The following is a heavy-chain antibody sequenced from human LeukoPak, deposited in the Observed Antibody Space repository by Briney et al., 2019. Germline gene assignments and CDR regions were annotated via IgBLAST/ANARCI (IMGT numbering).Heavy chain of an antibody. CDR3: ARLARLLGPPDYMDV. CDR2: INYSGST. J-gene: IGHJ6*03. V-gene: IGHV4-34*01. Sequence: SETLSLTCAVYGGSFSGYYWTWIRQPPGRGLEWIGEINYSGSTNYNPSLKSRVIISVDTSENQFSLKLTSMTAADTAVYYCARLARLLGPPDYMDVWGKGTTVTVSS. CDR1: GGSFSGYY. D-gene: IGHD3-16*01.